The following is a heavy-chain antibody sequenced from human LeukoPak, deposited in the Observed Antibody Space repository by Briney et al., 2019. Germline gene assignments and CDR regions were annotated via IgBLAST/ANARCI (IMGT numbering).Heavy chain of an antibody. Sequence: SQTLSLTCTVSGGSISSGGYYWSWIRQPPGKGLEWLGYIYYSGSTYYNPSLKSRVTISVDTSKNQFSLTMSSVTAADTAVYYCARKFDFWSGYFDYWGQGTLVTVSS. CDR2: IYYSGST. CDR1: GGSISSGGYY. V-gene: IGHV4-31*03. CDR3: ARKFDFWSGYFDY. D-gene: IGHD3-3*01. J-gene: IGHJ4*02.